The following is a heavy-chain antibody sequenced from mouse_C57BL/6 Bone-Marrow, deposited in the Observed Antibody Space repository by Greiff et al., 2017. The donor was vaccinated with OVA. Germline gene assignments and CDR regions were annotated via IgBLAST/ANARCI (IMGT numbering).Heavy chain of an antibody. J-gene: IGHJ2*01. Sequence: VQLQQPGAELVRPGSSVKLSCKASGYTFTSYWMDWVKQRPGQGLEWIGNIYPSDSETHYNQKFKDKATLTVDKSSSTAYMQLSSLTSEDSAVYYCARSGGSPDYWGQGTTLTVSS. CDR1: GYTFTSYW. CDR2: IYPSDSET. CDR3: ARSGGSPDY. V-gene: IGHV1-61*01. D-gene: IGHD1-1*02.